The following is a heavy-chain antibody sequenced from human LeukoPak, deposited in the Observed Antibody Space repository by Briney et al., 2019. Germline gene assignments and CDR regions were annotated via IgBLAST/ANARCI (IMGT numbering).Heavy chain of an antibody. CDR3: AKRGVVIRGILVIGYHQEAYHYDF. D-gene: IGHD3-10*01. V-gene: IGHV3-23*01. J-gene: IGHJ4*02. CDR1: GISRSNYG. Sequence: PGGSLRLSCVVSGISRSNYGMTWVRQAPGKGLEWVSYISERGGGTMYADSVKGRFTISRDTSLNTLYLQMNNLRAEDTAVYFCAKRGVVIRGILVIGYHQEAYHYDFWGQGVMVTVSS. CDR2: ISERGGGT.